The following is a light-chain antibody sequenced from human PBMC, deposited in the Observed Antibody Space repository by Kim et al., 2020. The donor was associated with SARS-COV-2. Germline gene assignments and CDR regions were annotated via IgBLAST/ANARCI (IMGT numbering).Light chain of an antibody. Sequence: QSALTQPRSVSGSPGQSVAISCTGTSSDVGGYNYVSWYQQHPGKAPKLMIYDVSHRPSGVPDRFSGTKSGNTASLTISGLQAEDEADYYCCSYAGTSTSVFGTGTKVTVL. V-gene: IGLV2-11*01. CDR3: CSYAGTSTSV. CDR2: DVS. J-gene: IGLJ1*01. CDR1: SSDVGGYNY.